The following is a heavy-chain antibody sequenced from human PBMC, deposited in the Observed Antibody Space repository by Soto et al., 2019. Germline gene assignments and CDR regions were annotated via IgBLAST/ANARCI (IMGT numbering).Heavy chain of an antibody. Sequence: GGSLRLSCAASGFSFSSYSMNWVRQAPGKGLEWVSSISSRSTYIYYADSVKGRFTISRDNAKNSLYLQMNSLRAEDTAVYYCARARRDGYNYSAFDIWGQGTMVTVSS. V-gene: IGHV3-21*01. CDR3: ARARRDGYNYSAFDI. D-gene: IGHD5-12*01. CDR1: GFSFSSYS. CDR2: ISSRSTYI. J-gene: IGHJ3*02.